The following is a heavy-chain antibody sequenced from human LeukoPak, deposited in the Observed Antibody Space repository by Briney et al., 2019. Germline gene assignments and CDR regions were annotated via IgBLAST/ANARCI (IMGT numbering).Heavy chain of an antibody. CDR1: GGSISSGGYY. J-gene: IGHJ4*02. CDR3: ARAVWDYYDSSGYYSAFDY. V-gene: IGHV4-31*03. Sequence: SQTLSLTCTVSGGSISSGGYYWSWSRQHPGKGLEWVGKINHSGSTNYNPSLKGRVTISVDTSKNQFSLKLSSVTAADTAVYYCARAVWDYYDSSGYYSAFDYWGQGTLVTVSS. CDR2: INHSGST. D-gene: IGHD3-22*01.